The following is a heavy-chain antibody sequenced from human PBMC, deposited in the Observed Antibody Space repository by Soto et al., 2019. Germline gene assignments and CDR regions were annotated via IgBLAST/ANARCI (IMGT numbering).Heavy chain of an antibody. Sequence: GASVKVSCKASGGTFSSYTISWVRQAPGQGLEWMGRIIPILGIANYAQKFQGRVTITADKSTSTAYVELSSLRSEDTAVYYCATIDYGDYRWGYWGQGTLVTVSS. J-gene: IGHJ4*02. CDR2: IIPILGIA. CDR3: ATIDYGDYRWGY. V-gene: IGHV1-69*02. D-gene: IGHD4-17*01. CDR1: GGTFSSYT.